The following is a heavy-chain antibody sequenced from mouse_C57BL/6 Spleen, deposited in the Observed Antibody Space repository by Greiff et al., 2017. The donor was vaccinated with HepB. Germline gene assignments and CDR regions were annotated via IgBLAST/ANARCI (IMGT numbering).Heavy chain of an antibody. Sequence: VKLQQSGAELVKPGASVKLSCKASGYTFTEYTIHWVKQRSGQGLEWIGWFYPGSGSIKYNEKFKDKATLTEDKSSSTVYMELSRLTSEYSAVYFCARHENYYDSLDYWGQGTTLTVSS. CDR2: FYPGSGSI. CDR3: ARHENYYDSLDY. CDR1: GYTFTEYT. V-gene: IGHV1-62-2*01. J-gene: IGHJ2*01. D-gene: IGHD2-4*01.